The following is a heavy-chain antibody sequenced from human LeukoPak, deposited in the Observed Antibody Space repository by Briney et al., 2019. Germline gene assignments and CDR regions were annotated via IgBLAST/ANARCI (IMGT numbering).Heavy chain of an antibody. J-gene: IGHJ4*02. CDR1: GFTFSNYS. D-gene: IGHD6-13*01. V-gene: IGHV3-7*03. CDR3: AREIAAAAVYDY. CDR2: IKQDGSEK. Sequence: PGGSLRLSCAASGFTFSNYSMHWVRQAPGKGLEWVANIKQDGSEKYYVDSVKGRFTISRDNAKNSLYLQMNSLRAEDTAVYYCAREIAAAAVYDYWGQGTLVTVSS.